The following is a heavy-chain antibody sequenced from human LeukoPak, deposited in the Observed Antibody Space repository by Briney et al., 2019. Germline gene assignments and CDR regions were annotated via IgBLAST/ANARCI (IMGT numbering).Heavy chain of an antibody. V-gene: IGHV3-21*01. Sequence: AGGSLRLSCAASGFTFSSYSMNWVRQAPGKGLEWVSSISSSSSYIYYADTVKGRFTISRDNAKNSLYLQMNSLRAEDTAVYYCARDLGELGFDYWGQGTLVTVSS. CDR1: GFTFSSYS. J-gene: IGHJ4*02. D-gene: IGHD2-21*01. CDR2: ISSSSSYI. CDR3: ARDLGELGFDY.